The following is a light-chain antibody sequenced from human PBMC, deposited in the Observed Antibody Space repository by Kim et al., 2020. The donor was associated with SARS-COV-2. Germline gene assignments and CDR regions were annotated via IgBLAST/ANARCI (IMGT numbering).Light chain of an antibody. J-gene: IGKJ2*01. CDR2: KAS. V-gene: IGKV1-5*03. CDR3: QQYSSYSYT. Sequence: DIQMTQSPSTLSASIGDRVTITCRASQSISDWLAWYQQKPGKAPKLLIYKASTLESGVPLRFSGSASGTEFTITISSLQPDDFATYYCQQYSSYSYTFGQGTKLEI. CDR1: QSISDW.